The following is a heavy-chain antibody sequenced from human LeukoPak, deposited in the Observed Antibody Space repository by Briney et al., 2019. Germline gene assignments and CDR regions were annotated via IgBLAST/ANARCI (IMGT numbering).Heavy chain of an antibody. CDR2: ISGSGDNT. V-gene: IGHV3-23*01. CDR1: GFTFSSYA. Sequence: PGGSLRLSCAASGFTFSSYAMSWVRQPPGKGLEWVSGISGSGDNTYYADSVKGRFTISRDNSKKTLYLHLNSLRVEDAAVYYCAKDGLGIWSRGYFDYWGQGTLVTVSS. J-gene: IGHJ4*02. CDR3: AKDGLGIWSRGYFDY. D-gene: IGHD7-27*01.